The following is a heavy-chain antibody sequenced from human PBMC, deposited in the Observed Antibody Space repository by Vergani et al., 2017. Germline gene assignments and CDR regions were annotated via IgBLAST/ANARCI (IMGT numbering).Heavy chain of an antibody. Sequence: QVQLQESGPRLVKPSETLSLTCTVSGGSISSSSYYWGWIRQPPGKGLEWIGSIYYSGSTHYNPSLKSRVTISVDTSKNQFSLKLSSVTAADTAVYYCARGRYYYDSSGYYYFDYWGQGTLVTVSS. D-gene: IGHD3-22*01. CDR1: GGSISSSSYY. CDR3: ARGRYYYDSSGYYYFDY. V-gene: IGHV4-39*01. CDR2: IYYSGST. J-gene: IGHJ4*02.